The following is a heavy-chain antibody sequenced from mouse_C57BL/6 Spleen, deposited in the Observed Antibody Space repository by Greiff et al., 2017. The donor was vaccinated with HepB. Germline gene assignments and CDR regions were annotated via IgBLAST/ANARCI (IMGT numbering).Heavy chain of an antibody. CDR1: GFSLTSYG. J-gene: IGHJ3*01. CDR3: AAYYYGSTWFAY. CDR2: IWRGGST. D-gene: IGHD1-1*01. Sequence: VQLQQSGPGLVQPSQSLSITCTVSGFSLTSYGVHWVRQSPGKGLEWLGVIWRGGSTDYNAACMSRLSITKDNSKSQVFFKMNSLQADDTAIYYCAAYYYGSTWFAYWGQGTLVTVSA. V-gene: IGHV2-5*01.